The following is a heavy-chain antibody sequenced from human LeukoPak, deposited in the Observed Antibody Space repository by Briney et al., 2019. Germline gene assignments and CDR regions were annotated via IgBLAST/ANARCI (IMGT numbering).Heavy chain of an antibody. J-gene: IGHJ4*02. V-gene: IGHV4-59*08. D-gene: IGHD2/OR15-2a*01. CDR3: AGHHPRNTVDF. CDR2: ISDIGSI. CDR1: GGSISSYY. Sequence: SETLSLTCTVSGGSISSYYWSWIRQPPGKGLEWIAYISDIGSINYNPPLKSRVTISLDTSKNQFPLKLSSVTAADTAVYYCAGHHPRNTVDFWGQGTLVTVSS.